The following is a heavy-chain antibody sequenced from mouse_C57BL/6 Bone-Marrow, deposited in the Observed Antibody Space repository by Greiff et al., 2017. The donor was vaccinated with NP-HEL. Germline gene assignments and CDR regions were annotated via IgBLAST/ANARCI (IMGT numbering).Heavy chain of an antibody. D-gene: IGHD1-1*01. CDR1: GYTFTSYW. CDR2: IDPSDSYT. J-gene: IGHJ2*01. Sequence: VQLQQPGAELVRPGTSVKLSCKASGYTFTSYWMHWVKQRPGQGLEWIGVIDPSDSYTNYNQKFKGKATLTVDTSSSTAYMQLSSLTSEDSAVYYCARAPHYYGSSYDYWGQGTTLTVSS. CDR3: ARAPHYYGSSYDY. V-gene: IGHV1-59*01.